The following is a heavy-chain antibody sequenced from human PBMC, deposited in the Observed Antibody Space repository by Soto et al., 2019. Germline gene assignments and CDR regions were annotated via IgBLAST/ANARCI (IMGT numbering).Heavy chain of an antibody. CDR2: IYPSGAT. CDR3: ARAMFVSVLYIDF. Sequence: QVQLQESGSGLVKPSETLSLSCDVSGASISTSGNTWTWVRQPPGKGLEWIGYIYPSGATSYNPSLNNRVTISMEEPRNGFSVNLNSAPASHTAGYYCARAMFVSVLYIDFWGQGTTLTVPS. D-gene: IGHD3-10*01. CDR1: GASISTSGNT. V-gene: IGHV4-30-2*01. J-gene: IGHJ6*03.